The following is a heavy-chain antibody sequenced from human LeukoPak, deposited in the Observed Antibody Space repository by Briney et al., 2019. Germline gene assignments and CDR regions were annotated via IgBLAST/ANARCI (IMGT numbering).Heavy chain of an antibody. CDR2: IYYSGST. V-gene: IGHV4-31*03. CDR3: ARLSPVFYGSGTPWASLSNDAFDI. D-gene: IGHD3-10*01. Sequence: SQTLSLTCTVSGGSISSGGYYWSWIRQHPGKGLEWIGYIYYSGSTYYNPSLKSRVTISVDTSKNQFSLKLSSVTAADTAVYYCARLSPVFYGSGTPWASLSNDAFDIWGQGTMVTVSP. CDR1: GGSISSGGYY. J-gene: IGHJ3*02.